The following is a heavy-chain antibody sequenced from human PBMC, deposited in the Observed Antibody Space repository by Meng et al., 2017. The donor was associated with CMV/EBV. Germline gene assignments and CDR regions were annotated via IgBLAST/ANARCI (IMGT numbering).Heavy chain of an antibody. J-gene: IGHJ5*02. CDR1: GGSISSYY. V-gene: IGHV4-59*01. Sequence: SETLSLTCTVSGGSISSYYWSWIRQPPGKGLEWLGYIYYSGSTNYNPSLKSRVTISVDTSKNQFSLKLSSVTAADTAVYYCARDVATIGNWFDPWGQGTLVTVSS. CDR3: ARDVATIGNWFDP. CDR2: IYYSGST. D-gene: IGHD5-12*01.